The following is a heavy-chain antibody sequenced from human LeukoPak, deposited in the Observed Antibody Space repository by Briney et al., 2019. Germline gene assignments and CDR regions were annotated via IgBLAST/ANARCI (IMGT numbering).Heavy chain of an antibody. CDR2: ISSSTSNI. CDR1: GFIFNSYG. CDR3: ARDGVMAETPFYFDS. D-gene: IGHD2-21*01. Sequence: GGSLRLSCTGSGFIFNSYGINWVRQAPGKGLEWVAYISSSTSNIFYADSVKGRFTISRDNAKDSVLLQMNSLRVEDTALYFCARDGVMAETPFYFDSWGQGALVTVSS. J-gene: IGHJ4*02. V-gene: IGHV3-21*04.